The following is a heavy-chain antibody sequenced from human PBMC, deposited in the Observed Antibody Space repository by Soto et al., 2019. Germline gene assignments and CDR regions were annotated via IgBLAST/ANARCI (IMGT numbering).Heavy chain of an antibody. CDR2: IDYTGST. Sequence: SETLSLTCTVSGGSISSSSYYWGCIRQPPGKGLEWIASIDYTGSTFYNPSLTSRVTISLDTSKNQFSLKVTSVTAADTAVYYCARINKGYGTDSWGQGTLVTVSS. CDR1: GGSISSSSYY. J-gene: IGHJ4*02. V-gene: IGHV4-39*01. CDR3: ARINKGYGTDS. D-gene: IGHD5-18*01.